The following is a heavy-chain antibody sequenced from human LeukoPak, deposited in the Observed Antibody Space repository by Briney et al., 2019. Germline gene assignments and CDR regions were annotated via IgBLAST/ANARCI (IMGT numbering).Heavy chain of an antibody. Sequence: PGGSLRLSCAASGFTFSNYEVNWVRNAPAKGLELVSYISSSRSTMFYADSVKGRFTSSRDNAKNALYLHMNSLRAEDIAVYYCAQIYTYGSSQFDYWCERTLVTVSS. CDR2: ISSSRSTM. CDR3: AQIYTYGSSQFDY. CDR1: GFTFSNYE. D-gene: IGHD5-18*01. V-gene: IGHV3-48*03. J-gene: IGHJ4*02.